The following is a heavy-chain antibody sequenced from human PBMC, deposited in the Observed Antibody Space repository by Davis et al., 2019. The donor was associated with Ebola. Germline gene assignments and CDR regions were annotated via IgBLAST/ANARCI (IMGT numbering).Heavy chain of an antibody. V-gene: IGHV5-51*01. CDR2: IYPGDSET. CDR3: ARHLYPTSASRSLPLGY. D-gene: IGHD3-16*01. Sequence: GESLKISCQGFGYSFADFWVAWVRQMPGKGLEWMAIIYPGDSETIYSPSFQGQVTISADKSINTAYLQWSSLKASHTAMYYCARHLYPTSASRSLPLGYWGQGTLVTVSS. J-gene: IGHJ4*02. CDR1: GYSFADFW.